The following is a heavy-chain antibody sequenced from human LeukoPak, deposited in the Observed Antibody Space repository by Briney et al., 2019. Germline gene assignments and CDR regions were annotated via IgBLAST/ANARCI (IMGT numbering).Heavy chain of an antibody. Sequence: PSETLSLTCTVSGGSISSYYWSWIRQPPGKGLEWIGYIYYSGSTNYNPSLKSRVTISVDTSKNQFSLKLSSVTAADTAVCYCAREYYYDSSGYYYAPQYFDYWGQGTLVTVSS. D-gene: IGHD3-22*01. J-gene: IGHJ4*02. CDR1: GGSISSYY. CDR3: AREYYYDSSGYYYAPQYFDY. CDR2: IYYSGST. V-gene: IGHV4-59*01.